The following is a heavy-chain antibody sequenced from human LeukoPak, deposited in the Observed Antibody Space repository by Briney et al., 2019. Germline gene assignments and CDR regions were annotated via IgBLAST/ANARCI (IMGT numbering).Heavy chain of an antibody. CDR3: ARANCAGDCYLKH. CDR1: GYTFANYA. V-gene: IGHV1-18*01. D-gene: IGHD2-21*02. CDR2: ISVDNGDT. Sequence: ASVKVSCKASGYTFANYAITWVRQAPGQGLEYMGWISVDNGDTNDAQMLQGRVTMTTDTSTNTAYMELRGLRSDDTAVYYCARANCAGDCYLKHWGQGTLVTASS. J-gene: IGHJ4*02.